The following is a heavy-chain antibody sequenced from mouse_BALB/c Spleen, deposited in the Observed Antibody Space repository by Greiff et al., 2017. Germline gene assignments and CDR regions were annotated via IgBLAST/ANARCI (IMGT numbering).Heavy chain of an antibody. V-gene: IGHV5-17*02. Sequence: EVKVVESGGGLVQPGGSRKLSCAASGFTFSSFGMHWVRQAPEKGLEWVAYISSGSSTIYYADTVKGRFTISRDNPKNTLFLQMTSLRSEDTAMYYCARVGRGYAMDYWGQGTSVTVSS. D-gene: IGHD4-1*01. CDR2: ISSGSSTI. J-gene: IGHJ4*01. CDR1: GFTFSSFG. CDR3: ARVGRGYAMDY.